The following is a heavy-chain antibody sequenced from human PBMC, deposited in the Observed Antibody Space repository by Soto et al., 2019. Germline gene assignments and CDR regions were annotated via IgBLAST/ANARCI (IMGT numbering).Heavy chain of an antibody. CDR1: GFTFTSSA. J-gene: IGHJ4*02. CDR3: TTDDPINKN. V-gene: IGHV1-58*01. Sequence: ASVKVSCKASGFTFTSSAFQWVRQARGQRLEWIGWIAVGSGYTNYAQRFQDRVTLTRDMSTATTYMELNSLKTEDTAIYYCTTDDPINKNWGRGTLVTVSS. CDR2: IAVGSGYT.